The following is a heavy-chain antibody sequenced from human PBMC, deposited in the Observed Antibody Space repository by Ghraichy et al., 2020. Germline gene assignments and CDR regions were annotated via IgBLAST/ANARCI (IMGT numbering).Heavy chain of an antibody. J-gene: IGHJ4*02. CDR3: AREAPDSWCYVY. Sequence: ASVKVSCKASGYTFTRHGISWVRQAPGQGLEWIGWTDTHNGKTEYSEKVQGRVTLTTDASTSTAYMELRSLRSDDTAVYYCAREAPDSWCYVYWGQGTLVTVSS. CDR1: GYTFTRHG. CDR2: TDTHNGKT. D-gene: IGHD2-8*01. V-gene: IGHV1-18*01.